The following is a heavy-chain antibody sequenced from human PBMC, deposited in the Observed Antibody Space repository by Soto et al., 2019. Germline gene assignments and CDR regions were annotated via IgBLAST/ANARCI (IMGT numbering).Heavy chain of an antibody. CDR2: IYYSGST. Sequence: SETLSLTGTVSDGSISTYWWSWIRQPPRKGLEWIGYIYYSGSTNYNPSLKSRVTISVDTSKNQFSLKLTSVTAADTAVYYCARSRGSTRSFDYWGQGTLVTVSS. CDR1: DGSISTYW. D-gene: IGHD2-15*01. CDR3: ARSRGSTRSFDY. V-gene: IGHV4-59*01. J-gene: IGHJ4*02.